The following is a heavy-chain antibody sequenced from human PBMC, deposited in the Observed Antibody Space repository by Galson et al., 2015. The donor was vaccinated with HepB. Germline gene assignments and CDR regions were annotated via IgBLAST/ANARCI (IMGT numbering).Heavy chain of an antibody. D-gene: IGHD3-16*01. V-gene: IGHV3-23*01. J-gene: IGHJ4*02. CDR2: ISGSGGST. CDR1: GFTFSSYA. CDR3: AKDIDYVWGSYRSYFDY. Sequence: SLRPSCAASGFTFSSYAMSWVRQAPGKGLEWVSAISGSGGSTYYADSVKGRFTISRDNSKNTLYLQMNSLRAEDTAVYYCAKDIDYVWGSYRSYFDYWGQGTLVTVSS.